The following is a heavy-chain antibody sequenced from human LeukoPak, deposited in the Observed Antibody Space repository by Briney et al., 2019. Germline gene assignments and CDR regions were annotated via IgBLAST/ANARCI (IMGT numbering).Heavy chain of an antibody. CDR1: GGSISSSSYY. CDR3: AGQAPIVATNHYYYGMDV. CDR2: IYYSGST. D-gene: IGHD5-12*01. V-gene: IGHV4-39*01. Sequence: SETLSLTCTVSGGSISSSSYYWGWIRQPPGKGLEWIGSIYYSGSTYYNPSLKSRVTISVDTSKNQFSLKLSSVTAADTAVYYCAGQAPIVATNHYYYGMDVWGQGTTVTVSS. J-gene: IGHJ6*02.